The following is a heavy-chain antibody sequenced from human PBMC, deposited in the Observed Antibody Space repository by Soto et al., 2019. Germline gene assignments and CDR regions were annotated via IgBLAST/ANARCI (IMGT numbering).Heavy chain of an antibody. CDR1: GFTFSSYD. Sequence: GGSLRLFCAASGFTFSSYDMHWVRQAPGKGLEWVAVIWYDRSNKYYEGSVKGRFTLSRDNSKNTLYLQMNSLRAEDTAVYYCARVGGILRYFDWLPENYGMDVSGQGTKVTVSS. J-gene: IGHJ6*02. CDR3: ARVGGILRYFDWLPENYGMDV. CDR2: IWYDRSNK. D-gene: IGHD3-9*01. V-gene: IGHV3-33*01.